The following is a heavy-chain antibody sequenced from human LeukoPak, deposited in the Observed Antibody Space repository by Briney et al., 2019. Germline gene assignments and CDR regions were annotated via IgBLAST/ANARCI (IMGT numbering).Heavy chain of an antibody. CDR2: IIPILGIT. J-gene: IGHJ4*02. CDR3: ARTPNDYGSGSSEFDY. Sequence: GASVKVSCKASGGTFSSYAISWVRQAPGQGLEWMGRIIPILGITNYAQKFQGRVTITADKSTSTAYMEVSSLRSEDTAMYYCARTPNDYGSGSSEFDYWGQGTLVTVSS. D-gene: IGHD3-10*01. V-gene: IGHV1-69*04. CDR1: GGTFSSYA.